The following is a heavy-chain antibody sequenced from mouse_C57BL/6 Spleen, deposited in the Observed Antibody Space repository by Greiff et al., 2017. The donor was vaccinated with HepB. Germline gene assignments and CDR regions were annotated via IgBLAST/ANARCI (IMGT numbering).Heavy chain of an antibody. V-gene: IGHV1-15*01. D-gene: IGHD1-1*01. Sequence: QVQLQQSGAELVRPGASVTLSCKASGYTFTDYEMHWVKQTPVHGLEWIGAIDPETGGTAYNQKFKGKAILTADKSSSTAYMELRSLTSEASAVYYCTSPSITTVVGGDWGQGTTLTVSA. J-gene: IGHJ2*01. CDR3: TSPSITTVVGGD. CDR2: IDPETGGT. CDR1: GYTFTDYE.